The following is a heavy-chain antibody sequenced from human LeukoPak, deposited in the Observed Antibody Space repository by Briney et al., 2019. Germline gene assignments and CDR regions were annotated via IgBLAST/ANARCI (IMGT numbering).Heavy chain of an antibody. J-gene: IGHJ1*01. Sequence: QAGGSLRLSCAAAGFTFSSYGMHWVRQAPGKGLEWVAFMRLDGSNKYYVDSVKGRFSISRDHSKNTVYLQMDCQRTEDKAVDYWAKDQGPGSWAVAGYWGQGHLVPVSS. CDR2: MRLDGSNK. D-gene: IGHD6-19*01. CDR3: AKDQGPGSWAVAGY. CDR1: GFTFSSYG. V-gene: IGHV3-30*02.